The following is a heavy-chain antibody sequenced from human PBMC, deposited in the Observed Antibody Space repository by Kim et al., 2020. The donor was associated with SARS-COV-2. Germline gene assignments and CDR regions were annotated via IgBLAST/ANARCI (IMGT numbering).Heavy chain of an antibody. D-gene: IGHD2-2*01. CDR2: IWYDGSKK. V-gene: IGHV3-33*06. J-gene: IGHJ4*02. Sequence: GGSLRLSGAASGFTFSSYGMHWVRQAPGKGLEWVAVIWYDGSKKYYVDSVKGRFTISRDNSKNTLYLQMNSLRAEDTAVYYCANGGSSSSWAHLYWGQGTLVIVSS. CDR1: GFTFSSYG. CDR3: ANGGSSSSWAHLY.